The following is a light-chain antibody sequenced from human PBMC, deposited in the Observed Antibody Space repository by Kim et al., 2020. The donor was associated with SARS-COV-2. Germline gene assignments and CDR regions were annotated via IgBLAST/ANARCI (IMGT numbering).Light chain of an antibody. J-gene: IGKJ4*01. V-gene: IGKV3-15*01. Sequence: SPGERATLSGSASRNIYSSLAWYQQKPGQAPRLLIYGASIGATGIPARFSGSGSGTEFTLIISSLQSEDSALYYCQQYSNWPPLTFGGGTKVDIK. CDR1: RNIYSS. CDR2: GAS. CDR3: QQYSNWPPLT.